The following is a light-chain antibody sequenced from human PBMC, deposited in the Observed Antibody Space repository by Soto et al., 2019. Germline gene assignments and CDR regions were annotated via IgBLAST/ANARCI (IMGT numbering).Light chain of an antibody. V-gene: IGLV1-47*01. CDR1: SSNIGSNY. Sequence: QSVLTQTPSASGTPGQRVTISCSGSSSNIGSNYVYWYQQLPGTAPKLLIHRNNQRPSGVPARFSGSKSGTSASLAISGVRSEDEADYYCAAWDDSLSGLYVFGTGTKLTVL. J-gene: IGLJ1*01. CDR2: RNN. CDR3: AAWDDSLSGLYV.